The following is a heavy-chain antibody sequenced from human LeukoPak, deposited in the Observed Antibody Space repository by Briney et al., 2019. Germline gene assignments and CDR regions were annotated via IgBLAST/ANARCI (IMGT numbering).Heavy chain of an antibody. D-gene: IGHD3-3*01. Sequence: TGGSLGLSCAASGFTFSSYSMNWVRQAPGKGLEWVSSISSSSSYIYYADSVKGRFTISRDNAKNSLYLQMNSLRAEDTAVYYCAREGFSPNWFDPWGQGTLVTVSS. CDR3: AREGFSPNWFDP. CDR1: GFTFSSYS. CDR2: ISSSSSYI. J-gene: IGHJ5*02. V-gene: IGHV3-21*01.